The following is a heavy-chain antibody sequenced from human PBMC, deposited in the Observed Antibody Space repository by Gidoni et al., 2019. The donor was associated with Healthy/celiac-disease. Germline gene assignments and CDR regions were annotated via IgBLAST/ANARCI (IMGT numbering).Heavy chain of an antibody. Sequence: QVQLQESGPGLVKPSQTLSLTCTVSGGSISSGDYYWSWIRQPPGKGLEWIGYIYYSGSTYYNPSLKSRVTISVDTSKNQFSLKLSSVTAADTAVYYCARDRVDVAMAYYYYYYGMDVWGQGTTVTVSS. CDR1: GGSISSGDYY. CDR3: ARDRVDVAMAYYYYYYGMDV. CDR2: IYYSGST. D-gene: IGHD2-2*01. V-gene: IGHV4-30-4*01. J-gene: IGHJ6*02.